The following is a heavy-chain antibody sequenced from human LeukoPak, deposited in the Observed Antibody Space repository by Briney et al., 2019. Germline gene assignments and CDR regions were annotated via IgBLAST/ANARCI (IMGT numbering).Heavy chain of an antibody. V-gene: IGHV3-9*01. D-gene: IGHD5-18*01. CDR1: GFTFDDYA. CDR3: AKSGGYSYGGYDY. Sequence: GGSLRPSCAASGFTFDDYAMHWVRQAPGKGLEWVSGISWNSGSIGYADSVKGRFTISRDNAKNSLYLQMNSLRAEDTALYYCAKSGGYSYGGYDYWGQGTLVTVSS. CDR2: ISWNSGSI. J-gene: IGHJ4*02.